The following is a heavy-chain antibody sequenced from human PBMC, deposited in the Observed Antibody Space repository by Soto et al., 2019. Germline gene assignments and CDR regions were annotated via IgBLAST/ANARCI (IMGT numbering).Heavy chain of an antibody. CDR3: AREGDYYDSSGYFDY. V-gene: IGHV1-69*13. CDR2: IIPIFGTA. CDR1: GGTFSSYA. J-gene: IGHJ4*02. Sequence: VKVSCKASGGTFSSYAISWVRQAPGQGLEWMGGIIPIFGTANYAQKFQGRVTITADESTSTAYMELSSLRSEDTAVYYCAREGDYYDSSGYFDYWGQGTLVTVSS. D-gene: IGHD3-22*01.